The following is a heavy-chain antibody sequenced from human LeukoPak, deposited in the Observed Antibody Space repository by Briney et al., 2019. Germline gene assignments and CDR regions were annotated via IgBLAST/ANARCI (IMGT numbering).Heavy chain of an antibody. CDR1: GYTFTDYA. V-gene: IGHV1-3*04. Sequence: ASVKVSCKASGYTFTDYALHWVRQAPGQSLEWMGWITTGRGETRYSQEFQRRITFTRDTSTSTAYMELRSLRSDDTAVYYCARAPSTTWLQSLVDYWGQGTLVTVSS. D-gene: IGHD5-24*01. J-gene: IGHJ4*02. CDR3: ARAPSTTWLQSLVDY. CDR2: ITTGRGET.